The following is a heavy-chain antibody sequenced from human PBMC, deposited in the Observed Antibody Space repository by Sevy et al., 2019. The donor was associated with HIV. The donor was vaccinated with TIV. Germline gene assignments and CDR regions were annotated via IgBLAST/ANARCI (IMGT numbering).Heavy chain of an antibody. CDR2: IYYSGST. J-gene: IGHJ6*03. CDR3: ARTAMDGTYYYYYYMDV. CDR1: GGSVSSGSYY. V-gene: IGHV4-61*01. Sequence: SETLSLTCTVSGGSVSSGSYYWSWIRQPPGKGLEWIGYIYYSGSTNYNPSLKSRVTISVDTFKNQFALKLSSVTAADTAVYYCARTAMDGTYYYYYYMDVWGKGTTVTVSS. D-gene: IGHD5-18*01.